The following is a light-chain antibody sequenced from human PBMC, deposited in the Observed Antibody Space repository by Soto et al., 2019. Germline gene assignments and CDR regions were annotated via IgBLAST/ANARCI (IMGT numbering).Light chain of an antibody. CDR3: QTWGTGIRV. CDR2: VSSDGSH. V-gene: IGLV4-69*01. CDR1: SGHSSYA. Sequence: QPVLTQSPSASASLGASVKLTCTLSSGHSSYAIAWHQQQPERGPRYLMKVSSDGSHSKGDGIPDRFSGSSSGAERYLTISSIQSEDEADYYCQTWGTGIRVFGGGTQLTVL. J-gene: IGLJ3*02.